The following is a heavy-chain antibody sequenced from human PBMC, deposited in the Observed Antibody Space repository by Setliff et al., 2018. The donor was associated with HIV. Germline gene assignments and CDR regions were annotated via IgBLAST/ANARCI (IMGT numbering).Heavy chain of an antibody. CDR2: IWFDGINK. J-gene: IGHJ3*02. Sequence: PGESLKISCAASGFTFKTYGMHWVRQAPGKGLEWVAFIWFDGINKYYSDSVKGRFTVSRDNSKNTLYLQMNNLRAEDTAVYLCVGDPPQSGYAFHIWGHGTEVTVSS. CDR3: VGDPPQSGYAFHI. V-gene: IGHV3-33*01. CDR1: GFTFKTYG. D-gene: IGHD1-1*01.